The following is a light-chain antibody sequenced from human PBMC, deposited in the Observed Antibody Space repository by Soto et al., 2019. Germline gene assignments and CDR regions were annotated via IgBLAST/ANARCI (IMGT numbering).Light chain of an antibody. Sequence: QSVLTQPPSVSGAPGQRVTISCTGSSSNIGARYDVHWYQQLPGTGPKLLIYVNSNRPSGVPGRFSGSKSGTSASLAITGLQVEDEADYYCQSYDSSLSGWVFGGGTKVTVL. CDR1: SSNIGARYD. J-gene: IGLJ3*02. V-gene: IGLV1-40*01. CDR3: QSYDSSLSGWV. CDR2: VNS.